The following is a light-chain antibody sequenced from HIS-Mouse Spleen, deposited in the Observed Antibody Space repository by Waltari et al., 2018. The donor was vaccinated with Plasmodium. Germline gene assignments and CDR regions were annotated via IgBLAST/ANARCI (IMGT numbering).Light chain of an antibody. CDR2: GAS. Sequence: EIVMTQSPATLSVSPGERATLSCRASQSVSNLAWYQQKPGQAPRLLIYGASTRATGIPARFSGSGYGTEFTLTISSLQSEDFAVYYCQQYNNWSFTFGPGTKVDIK. V-gene: IGKV3-15*01. CDR3: QQYNNWSFT. J-gene: IGKJ3*01. CDR1: QSVSN.